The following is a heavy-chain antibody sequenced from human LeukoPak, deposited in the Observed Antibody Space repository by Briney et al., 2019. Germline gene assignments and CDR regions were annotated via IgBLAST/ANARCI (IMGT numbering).Heavy chain of an antibody. Sequence: GGSLRLSCAASGFTFSSYWMHWVRQAPGKGLVWVSRIGSDGITTNYADSVKGRFTISRDNSKNTLYLQMNSLSAEDTAVYYCAKGVNYFVLEYWGQGTLVTISS. CDR2: IGSDGITT. CDR1: GFTFSSYW. J-gene: IGHJ4*02. D-gene: IGHD3-10*02. V-gene: IGHV3-74*01. CDR3: AKGVNYFVLEY.